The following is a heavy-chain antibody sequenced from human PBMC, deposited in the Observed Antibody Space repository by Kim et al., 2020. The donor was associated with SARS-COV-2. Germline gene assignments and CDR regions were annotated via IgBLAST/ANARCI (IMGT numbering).Heavy chain of an antibody. CDR3: ARARRGHSGSYYY. Sequence: ASVKVSCKASGYTFTGYYMHWVRQAPGQGLEWMGWINPNSGGTNYAQKFQGRVTMTRDTSISTAYMELSRLRSDDTAVYYCARARRGHSGSYYYWGQGTLVTVSS. CDR2: INPNSGGT. V-gene: IGHV1-2*02. CDR1: GYTFTGYY. J-gene: IGHJ4*02. D-gene: IGHD1-26*01.